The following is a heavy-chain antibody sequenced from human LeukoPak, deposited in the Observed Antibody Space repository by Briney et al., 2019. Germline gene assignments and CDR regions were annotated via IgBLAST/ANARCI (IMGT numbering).Heavy chain of an antibody. D-gene: IGHD3-22*01. Sequence: ASVKVSCKASGYTFNRYYTHWVRQAPGQGLEWMGIIIPSSGSTSYAQKFQGRVTMTRDTSTSTVYMELSSLRSEDTAVYYCARELLGAYDSSGYTFDYWGQGTLVTVSS. V-gene: IGHV1-46*02. CDR3: ARELLGAYDSSGYTFDY. CDR2: IIPSSGST. J-gene: IGHJ4*02. CDR1: GYTFNRYY.